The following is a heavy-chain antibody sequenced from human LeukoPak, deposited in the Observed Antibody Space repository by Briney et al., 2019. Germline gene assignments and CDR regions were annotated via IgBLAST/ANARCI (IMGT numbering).Heavy chain of an antibody. J-gene: IGHJ3*02. CDR3: ARQGIRYYYDSSGYPSDAFDI. Sequence: GESLKISCKGSGYSVTSYWIGWGRQMPGKGLEGMGIIYPGESDNRYSPSFQGQVTISADQSISPAYLQWSSLKAPDTAMYYCARQGIRYYYDSSGYPSDAFDIWGQGTMVTVSS. V-gene: IGHV5-51*01. CDR1: GYSVTSYW. D-gene: IGHD3-22*01. CDR2: IYPGESDN.